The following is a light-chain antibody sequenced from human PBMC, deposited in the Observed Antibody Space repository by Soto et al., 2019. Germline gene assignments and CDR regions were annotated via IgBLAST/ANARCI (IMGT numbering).Light chain of an antibody. V-gene: IGKV3D-15*01. CDR2: GIS. Sequence: EIVMTQSPVTLSVSPGERVTLSCRASQSLATNLAWYQQKPGQTPRLVIYGISARASGIPGRFSGSGFGTDFTLTISSLQPEDSSVYYRQQYLDWPLTFGGGTKMEI. CDR3: QQYLDWPLT. J-gene: IGKJ4*02. CDR1: QSLATN.